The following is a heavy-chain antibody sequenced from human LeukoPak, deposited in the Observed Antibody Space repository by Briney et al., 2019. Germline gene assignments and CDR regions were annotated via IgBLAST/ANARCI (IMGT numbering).Heavy chain of an antibody. CDR1: GGSISSYY. CDR2: IYHSGST. CDR3: AREVVTMIVVVIHGGFDY. J-gene: IGHJ4*02. Sequence: SETLSLTCTVSGGSISSYYWSWIRQPPGKGLEWIGYIYHSGSTNYNPSLKSRVTISVDTSKNQFSLKLSSVTAADTAVYYCAREVVTMIVVVIHGGFDYWGQGTLVTVSS. D-gene: IGHD3-22*01. V-gene: IGHV4-59*12.